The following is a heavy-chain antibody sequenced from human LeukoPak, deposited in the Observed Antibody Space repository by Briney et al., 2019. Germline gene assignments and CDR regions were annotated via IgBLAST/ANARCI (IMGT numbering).Heavy chain of an antibody. D-gene: IGHD5-24*01. J-gene: IGHJ6*03. Sequence: SETLSLTCAVYGGSFSGYYWSWIRQPPGKGLEWIGKINHSGSTNYNPSLKSRVTISVDTSKNQFSLKLSSVTAADTAVYYCARLKRKLNYYYYMDVWGKGTTVTVSS. CDR3: ARLKRKLNYYYYMDV. CDR1: GGSFSGYY. CDR2: INHSGST. V-gene: IGHV4-34*01.